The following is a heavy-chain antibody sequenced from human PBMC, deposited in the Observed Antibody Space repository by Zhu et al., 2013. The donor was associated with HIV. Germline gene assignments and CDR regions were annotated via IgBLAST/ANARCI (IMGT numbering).Heavy chain of an antibody. J-gene: IGHJ6*02. D-gene: IGHD3-10*01. Sequence: QVQLVQSGAEVKKPGSSVKVSCKASGGTFSSYAISWVRQAPGQGLEWMGGIIPIFGTANYAQKFQGRVTITADKSTSTAYMELSSLRSEDTAVYYCARATPYYYGSGSYRERGDYYYGMDVWGQGTTVTVSS. CDR2: IIPIFGTA. V-gene: IGHV1-69*06. CDR1: GGTFSSYA. CDR3: ARATPYYYGSGSYRERGDYYYGMDV.